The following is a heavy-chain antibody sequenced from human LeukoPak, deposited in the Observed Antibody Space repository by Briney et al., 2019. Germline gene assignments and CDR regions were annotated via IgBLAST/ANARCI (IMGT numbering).Heavy chain of an antibody. Sequence: PSETLSLTCTVSGDSISSTSYYWGWIRQPPGKGLEWIGTIYYSGRTYYNPSLKSRVTIFVDTAKNQVSPKLSSVTAADTAVYYCARPSGSYRAEYFQHWGQGTLVTVSS. CDR2: IYYSGRT. D-gene: IGHD1-26*01. CDR3: ARPSGSYRAEYFQH. V-gene: IGHV4-39*01. CDR1: GDSISSTSYY. J-gene: IGHJ1*01.